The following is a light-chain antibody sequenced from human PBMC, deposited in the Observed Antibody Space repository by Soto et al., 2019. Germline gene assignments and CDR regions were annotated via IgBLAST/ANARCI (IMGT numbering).Light chain of an antibody. CDR2: GTS. CDR1: QSVPRSY. V-gene: IGKV3-20*01. J-gene: IGKJ5*01. CDR3: QQYGSSIT. Sequence: EIVLTQSPGTLSLSPGERATXXXXASQSVPRSYLAWYQQKPGQAPRLLIYGTSSRATGIPDRFSGSGSGTDFTLTISRLEPEDFAVFYCQQYGSSITFGQGTRLEIK.